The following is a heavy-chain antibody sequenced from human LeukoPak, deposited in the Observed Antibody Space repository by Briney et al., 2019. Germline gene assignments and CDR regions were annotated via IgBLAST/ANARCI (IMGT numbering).Heavy chain of an antibody. J-gene: IGHJ5*02. CDR1: GYTFSGYY. CDR2: INPNTGGT. CDR3: SRSPIVRFYDSREQFDP. Sequence: GASVKVSCKASGYTFSGYYLQWVRQAPGQGLAWMGWINPNTGGTGYPQKFQGRGTITEGTSLTPAHLELRGRGSGGTAVSYCSRSPIVRFYDSREQFDPWGQGTLVTVSS. V-gene: IGHV1-2*02. D-gene: IGHD3-3*01.